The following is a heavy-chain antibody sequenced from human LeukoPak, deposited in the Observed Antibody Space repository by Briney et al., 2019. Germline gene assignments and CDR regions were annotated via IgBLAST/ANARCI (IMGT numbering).Heavy chain of an antibody. D-gene: IGHD3-10*01. CDR2: IKEDGSEK. J-gene: IGHJ4*02. CDR1: GFTFSNYW. V-gene: IGHV3-7*03. CDR3: ARTIRGY. Sequence: GGSLRLSCAASGFTFSNYWMSWVRQAPGKGLEWVANIKEDGSEKHYVDSVKGRFTISRDNAKNSLYLQMNSLRVKDTAVYYCARTIRGYWGQGTLVTVSS.